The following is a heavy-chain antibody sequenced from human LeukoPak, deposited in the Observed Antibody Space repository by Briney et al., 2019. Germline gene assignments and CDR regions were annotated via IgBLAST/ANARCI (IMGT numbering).Heavy chain of an antibody. CDR3: AREPRLVTGYSPPYYFDY. Sequence: ASVKVSCKASGYTFTNYYIYWVRQAPGQGLEWMGVINPSGGGTNYPQKFQGRVTMTRDTSTSTVYMELSRLRSEDTAVYSCAREPRLVTGYSPPYYFDYWGQGTLVTVSS. D-gene: IGHD3-9*01. J-gene: IGHJ4*02. CDR1: GYTFTNYY. V-gene: IGHV1-46*01. CDR2: INPSGGGT.